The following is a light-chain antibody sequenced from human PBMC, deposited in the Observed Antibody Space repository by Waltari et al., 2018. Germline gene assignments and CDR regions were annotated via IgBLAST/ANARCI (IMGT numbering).Light chain of an antibody. J-gene: IGKJ4*01. CDR2: AAS. CDR1: QGISSY. V-gene: IGKV1-8*01. CDR3: QQYYSYPPT. Sequence: AIRITQSPSSLPASTGARVTITCRASQGISSYLAWYQQKPGKAPKLLIYAASTLQSGVPSRFSGSGSGTDFTLTISCLQSEDFATYYCQQYYSYPPTFGGGTKVEIK.